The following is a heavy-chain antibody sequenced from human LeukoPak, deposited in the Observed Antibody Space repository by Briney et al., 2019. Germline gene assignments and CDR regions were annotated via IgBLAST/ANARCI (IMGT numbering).Heavy chain of an antibody. CDR1: GGSFSGYY. CDR2: INHSGST. D-gene: IGHD1-26*01. Sequence: SETLSLTCVVSGGSFSGYYWSWIRQPPGKGLEWIGEINHSGSTNYNPSLKSRVTVSVDTSKNQFSLKLSSVTAADTAVYYCAFTTGNYYLDSWGQGTLVTVSS. J-gene: IGHJ4*02. V-gene: IGHV4-34*01. CDR3: AFTTGNYYLDS.